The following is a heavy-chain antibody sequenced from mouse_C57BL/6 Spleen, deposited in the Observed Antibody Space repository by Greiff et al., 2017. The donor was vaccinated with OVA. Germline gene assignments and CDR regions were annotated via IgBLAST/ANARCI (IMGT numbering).Heavy chain of an antibody. Sequence: EVQLQQSGPELVKPGASVKISCKASGYTFTDYYMNWVKQSHGKSLEWIGDINPNNGGTSYNQKFKGKATLTVDKSSSTAYMELRSLTSEDSAVYYCARALIYYYYAMDYWGQGTSVTVSS. CDR2: INPNNGGT. CDR1: GYTFTDYY. V-gene: IGHV1-26*01. J-gene: IGHJ4*01. CDR3: ARALIYYYYAMDY. D-gene: IGHD1-1*01.